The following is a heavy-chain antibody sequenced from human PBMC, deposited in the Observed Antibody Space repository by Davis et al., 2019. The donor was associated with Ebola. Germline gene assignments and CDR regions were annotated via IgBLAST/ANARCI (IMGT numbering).Heavy chain of an antibody. CDR2: IYPGDSET. J-gene: IGHJ5*01. CDR3: ARLSLRASPFDS. CDR1: GYSFADFW. Sequence: GESLKISCQGFGYSFADFWVAWVRQMPGKGLEWMAIIYPGDSETIYSPSFQGQVTISADKSINTAYLQWSSLKASRTAMYYCARLSLRASPFDSWGQGTLVTVSS. D-gene: IGHD6-6*01. V-gene: IGHV5-51*01.